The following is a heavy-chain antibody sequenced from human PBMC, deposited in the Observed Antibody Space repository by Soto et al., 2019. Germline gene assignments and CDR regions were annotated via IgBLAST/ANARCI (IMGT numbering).Heavy chain of an antibody. CDR1: GFTFSSFA. V-gene: IGHV3-23*01. D-gene: IGHD2-2*01. CDR3: ARDRSSSTSCQFTVDF. CDR2: ISGGGGST. Sequence: GGSLRLSCAASGFTFSSFAMTWVRQSPLKGLEWVSAISGGGGSTYYADSVKGRFTISRDNSKRTVLQLNSLRAEDTAVYYCARDRSSSTSCQFTVDFWGLGTLVTVSS. J-gene: IGHJ4*02.